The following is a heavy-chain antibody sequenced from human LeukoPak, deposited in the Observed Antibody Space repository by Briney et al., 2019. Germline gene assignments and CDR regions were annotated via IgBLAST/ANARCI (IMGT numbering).Heavy chain of an antibody. Sequence: GGSLRLSCGVSGFTFSSYWMTWVRQAPRKGLEWVAVISYDGSNKYYADSVKGRFTISRDNSKNTLYLRMNSLGAEDTAVYYCARDQGRNIVVVPAAIVGIDYWGQGTLVTVSS. V-gene: IGHV3-30*03. J-gene: IGHJ4*02. CDR2: ISYDGSNK. D-gene: IGHD2-2*01. CDR1: GFTFSSYW. CDR3: ARDQGRNIVVVPAAIVGIDY.